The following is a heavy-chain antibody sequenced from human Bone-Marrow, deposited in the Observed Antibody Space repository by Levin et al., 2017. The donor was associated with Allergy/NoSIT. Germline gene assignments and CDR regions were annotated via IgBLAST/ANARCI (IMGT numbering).Heavy chain of an antibody. CDR1: GYTFTSYY. CDR3: ATRDLYCSGGSCKDY. Sequence: ASVKVSCKASGYTFTSYYMHWVRQAPGQGLEWMGIINPSGGSTSYAQKFQGRVTMTRDTSTSTVYMELSSLRSEDTAVYYCATRDLYCSGGSCKDYWGQGTLVTVSS. CDR2: INPSGGST. D-gene: IGHD2-15*01. J-gene: IGHJ4*02. V-gene: IGHV1-46*01.